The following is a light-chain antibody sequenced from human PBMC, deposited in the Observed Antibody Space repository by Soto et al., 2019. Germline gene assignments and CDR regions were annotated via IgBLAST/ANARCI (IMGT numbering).Light chain of an antibody. CDR3: QQYHTSPIT. CDR1: QSVSSSY. CDR2: GAS. V-gene: IGKV3-20*01. J-gene: IGKJ5*01. Sequence: EIVLTQSPGTLSLSPGERATLSCRASQSVSSSYLAWYQQKPGQAPRLLIYGASSRATGIPDRFSGSGSGTDFTLTTSRLEPEDFAVYYCQQYHTSPITFGQGTRLEIK.